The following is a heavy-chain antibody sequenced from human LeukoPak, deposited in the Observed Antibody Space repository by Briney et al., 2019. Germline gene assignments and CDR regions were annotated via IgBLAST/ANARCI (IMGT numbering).Heavy chain of an antibody. CDR2: ISASSSFI. V-gene: IGHV3-21*01. CDR1: GFTFSHYS. Sequence: PGGSLRLSCAASGFTFSHYSMNWVRQAPGKGLEWVSSISASSSFIYYADSLKGRFTISRDNAKNSLYLQMNSLRAEDTAVFYCARGYCSRTSCEDFGYWGQGTLVTVSS. D-gene: IGHD2-2*01. J-gene: IGHJ4*02. CDR3: ARGYCSRTSCEDFGY.